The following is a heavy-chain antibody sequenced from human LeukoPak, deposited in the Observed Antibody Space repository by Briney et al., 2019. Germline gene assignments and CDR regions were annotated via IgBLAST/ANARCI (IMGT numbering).Heavy chain of an antibody. V-gene: IGHV3-21*01. Sequence: GGSLRLSCAASGFTFSSYSMNWVRQAQGKGLEWVSSISSSSSYIYYADSVKGRFTISRDNAKNSLYLQMNSLRAEDTAVYYCARISIAAVDYWGQGTLVTVSS. CDR3: ARISIAAVDY. CDR1: GFTFSSYS. D-gene: IGHD6-13*01. CDR2: ISSSSSYI. J-gene: IGHJ4*02.